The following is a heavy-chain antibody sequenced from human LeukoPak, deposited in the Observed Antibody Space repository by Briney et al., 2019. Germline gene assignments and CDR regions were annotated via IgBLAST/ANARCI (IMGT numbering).Heavy chain of an antibody. CDR3: ASGRVWFGEPDHAFDI. V-gene: IGHV1-2*02. Sequence: GASVKVSCKASGYTFTGYYMHWVRQAPGQGREWMGWINPNSGGTNYAQKFQGRVTMTRDTSISTAYMELSRLRSDDTAVYYCASGRVWFGEPDHAFDIWGQGTMVTVSS. CDR2: INPNSGGT. CDR1: GYTFTGYY. D-gene: IGHD3-10*01. J-gene: IGHJ3*02.